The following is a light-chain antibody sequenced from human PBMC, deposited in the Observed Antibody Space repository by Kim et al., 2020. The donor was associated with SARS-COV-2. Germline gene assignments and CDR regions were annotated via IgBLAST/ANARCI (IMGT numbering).Light chain of an antibody. CDR3: QHYINNFPT. V-gene: IGKV1-5*01. CDR1: QYISSW. CDR2: DAS. Sequence: DIQMTQSPSTLSASVGDRVTITCRASQYISSWLAWYQQKPGKAPRLLIYDASSLESGVPSRFSGSGSGTEFTLTISSLQPDDFATYYCQHYINNFPTFGQGTKVDIK. J-gene: IGKJ1*01.